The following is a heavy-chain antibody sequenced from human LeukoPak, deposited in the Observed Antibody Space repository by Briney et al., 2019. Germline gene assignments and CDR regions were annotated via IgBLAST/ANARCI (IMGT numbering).Heavy chain of an antibody. CDR3: ASTHTYYFDSGGYDYSYYGMDV. Sequence: SQTLSLTCAVSGGSISSGGYSWSWIRQPPGKGLEWIGYIYHSGSTYYNPPLKSRVTISADRSKNQFSLKLSSVTAADTAVYYCASTHTYYFDSGGYDYSYYGMDVWGQGTTVTVSS. CDR1: GGSISSGGYS. J-gene: IGHJ6*02. V-gene: IGHV4-30-2*01. CDR2: IYHSGST. D-gene: IGHD3-22*01.